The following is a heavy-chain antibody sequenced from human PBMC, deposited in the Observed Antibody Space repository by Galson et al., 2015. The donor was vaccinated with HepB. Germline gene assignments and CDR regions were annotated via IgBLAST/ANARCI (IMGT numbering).Heavy chain of an antibody. J-gene: IGHJ6*02. Sequence: SLRLSCAASGFTFSSYGMHWVRQAPGKGLEWVAVISYDGSNKYYADSVKGRFTISRDNSKNTLYLQMNSLRAEDTAVYYCAKAGPIVVVTATPSMDVWGQGTTVTVSS. CDR3: AKAGPIVVVTATPSMDV. CDR1: GFTFSSYG. V-gene: IGHV3-30*18. D-gene: IGHD2-21*02. CDR2: ISYDGSNK.